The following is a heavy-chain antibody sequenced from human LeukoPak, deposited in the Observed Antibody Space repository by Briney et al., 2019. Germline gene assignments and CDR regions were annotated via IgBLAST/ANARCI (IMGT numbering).Heavy chain of an antibody. V-gene: IGHV3-23*01. CDR3: AKRYTDTGSFDY. Sequence: GGSLRLSCAASGFTFSSYAMSWVRQAPGKGLEWVSAISGSGDITHYADSVKGRFTISRDNPKNTLYLQMNSLRAEDTAVYYCAKRYTDTGSFDYWGQGTLVTVSS. CDR2: ISGSGDIT. J-gene: IGHJ4*02. D-gene: IGHD5-24*01. CDR1: GFTFSSYA.